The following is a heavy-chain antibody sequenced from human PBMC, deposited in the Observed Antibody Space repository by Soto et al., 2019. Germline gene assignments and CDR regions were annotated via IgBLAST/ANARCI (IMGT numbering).Heavy chain of an antibody. CDR3: ARVVPGAEAWFGP. D-gene: IGHD2-2*01. V-gene: IGHV1-18*01. CDR2: ISLYSDGA. Sequence: ASVKVSCKTSGYTFSNYGITWVRQAPGQPLEWLGWISLYSDGANYAQKFQGRVSMTTDTYTTTAYMELRSLRSDDTAVYYCARVVPGAEAWFGPWGQGTLVTVSS. J-gene: IGHJ5*02. CDR1: GYTFSNYG.